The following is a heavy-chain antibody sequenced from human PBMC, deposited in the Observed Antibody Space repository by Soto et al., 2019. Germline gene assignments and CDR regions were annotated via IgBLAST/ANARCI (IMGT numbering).Heavy chain of an antibody. CDR2: IYYSGNT. J-gene: IGHJ4*02. D-gene: IGHD3-3*01. CDR1: GGSISSGGYY. Sequence: PSETLSLTCTVSGGSISSGGYYWSWIRQHPGKGLEWIGYIYYSGNTYYNPSLESRVTISVDTSKNQFSLKLSSVTAADTAVYYCARNRGDFWSDYWGQGTLVTVSS. CDR3: ARNRGDFWSDY. V-gene: IGHV4-31*03.